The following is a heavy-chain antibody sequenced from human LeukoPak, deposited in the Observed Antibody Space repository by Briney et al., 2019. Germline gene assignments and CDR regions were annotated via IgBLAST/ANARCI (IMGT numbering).Heavy chain of an antibody. CDR3: AKGGESSGYYGGPDY. Sequence: PGGSLRLSGAASGLTFSNYAMTWVRQAPGKGLEWVSAISTNGDRTYYADSVKGRFTVSRDNSKNTLYLQMNSLRGEDTAVYYCAKGGESSGYYGGPDYWGQGTLVTVSS. CDR2: ISTNGDRT. V-gene: IGHV3-23*01. J-gene: IGHJ4*02. CDR1: GLTFSNYA. D-gene: IGHD3-22*01.